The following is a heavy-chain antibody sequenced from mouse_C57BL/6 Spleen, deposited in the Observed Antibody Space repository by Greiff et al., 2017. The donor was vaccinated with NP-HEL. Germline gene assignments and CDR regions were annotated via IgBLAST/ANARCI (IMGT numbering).Heavy chain of an antibody. Sequence: EVQLKESGAELVRPGASVKLSCTASGFNIKDDYMHWVKQRPEQGLEWIGWIDPENGDTEYASKFQGKATITADTSSNTAYLQLSSLTSEDTAVYYCTTPITTVVATGYFDYWGQGTTLTVSS. CDR3: TTPITTVVATGYFDY. V-gene: IGHV14-4*01. D-gene: IGHD1-1*01. J-gene: IGHJ2*01. CDR1: GFNIKDDY. CDR2: IDPENGDT.